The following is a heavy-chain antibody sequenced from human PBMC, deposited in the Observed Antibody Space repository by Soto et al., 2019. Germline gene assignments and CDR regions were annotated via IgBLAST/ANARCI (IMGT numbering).Heavy chain of an antibody. V-gene: IGHV4-39*01. CDR3: ARRLGWLQSDWFDP. D-gene: IGHD5-12*01. J-gene: IGHJ5*02. CDR2: IYYSGST. Sequence: QLQLQESGPGLVKPSETLSLTCTVSGGSISSSSYYWGWIRQPPGKGLEWIGSIYYSGSTYYNPSLKSRVTISLDTSKTQFSLKLSSVTPADTAVYYCARRLGWLQSDWFDPWGQGTLVTVSS. CDR1: GGSISSSSYY.